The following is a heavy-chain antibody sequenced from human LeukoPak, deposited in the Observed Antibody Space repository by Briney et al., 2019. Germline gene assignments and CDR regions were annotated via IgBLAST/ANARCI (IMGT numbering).Heavy chain of an antibody. Sequence: GGSLRLSCAASGFTFSSYGMHWVRQAPGKGLEWVAVISYDGSNKYYADSVKGRFTISRDNSKNTLYLQMNSLRAEDTAVYYCAKGDGSGRNWFDPWGQGTLVTVSS. CDR3: AKGDGSGRNWFDP. V-gene: IGHV3-30*18. CDR2: ISYDGSNK. CDR1: GFTFSSYG. J-gene: IGHJ5*02. D-gene: IGHD3-10*01.